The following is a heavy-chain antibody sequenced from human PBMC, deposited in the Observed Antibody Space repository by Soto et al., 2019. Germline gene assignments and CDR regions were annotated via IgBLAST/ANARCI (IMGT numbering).Heavy chain of an antibody. CDR2: FIPVYRTL. V-gene: IGHV1-69*01. CDR1: GGSFGNSA. Sequence: QEQLVQSGAEVKKPGSSVKISCKASGGSFGNSAINWVRQTPGQGLEWLGGFIPVYRTLNYAQKFQGRVTITADESTGTAYMTLSSLASNDTAVYYCATGVIWIGYFTVDSWGQGTRVTSPQ. CDR3: ATGVIWIGYFTVDS. D-gene: IGHD3-3*01. J-gene: IGHJ4*02.